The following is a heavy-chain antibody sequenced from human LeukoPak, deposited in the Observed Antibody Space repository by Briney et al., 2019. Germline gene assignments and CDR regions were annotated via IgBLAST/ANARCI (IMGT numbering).Heavy chain of an antibody. D-gene: IGHD1-26*01. Sequence: ASVKVSCKASGYTLTSYDINWVRQATGQGLERMGWINPNSGGTNYAQKFQGRVTMTRDTSISTAYMELSRLRSDDTAVYYCASKSGSSSFDYWGQGTLVTVSS. V-gene: IGHV1-2*02. CDR1: GYTLTSYD. J-gene: IGHJ4*02. CDR2: INPNSGGT. CDR3: ASKSGSSSFDY.